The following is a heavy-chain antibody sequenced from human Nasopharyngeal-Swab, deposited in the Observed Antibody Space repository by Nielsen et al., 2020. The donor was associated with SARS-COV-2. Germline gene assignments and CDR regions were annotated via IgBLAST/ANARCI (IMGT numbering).Heavy chain of an antibody. D-gene: IGHD3-16*02. CDR3: ARDHGSRLGELSLPYCIDY. J-gene: IGHJ4*02. V-gene: IGHV3-21*01. Sequence: GESLKISCAASGFTFSSYSMNWVRQAPGKGLEWVSSISSSSSYIYYADSVKGRFTISRDNAKNSLYLQMNSLRAEDTAVYYCARDHGSRLGELSLPYCIDYWGQGTLVTVSS. CDR2: ISSSSSYI. CDR1: GFTFSSYS.